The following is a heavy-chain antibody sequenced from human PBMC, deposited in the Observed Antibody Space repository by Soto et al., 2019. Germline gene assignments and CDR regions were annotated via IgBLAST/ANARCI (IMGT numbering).Heavy chain of an antibody. D-gene: IGHD2-15*01. V-gene: IGHV3-48*01. CDR1: GFTFSSYS. CDR2: ISSSSSTI. Sequence: GGSLRLSCAASGFTFSSYSMNWVRQAPGKGLEWVSYISSSSSTIYYADSVKGRFTISRDNAKNSLYLQMNSLRAEDTAVYYCARGEYCSGGSCYLYYYYYMDVWGKGTTVTVSS. CDR3: ARGEYCSGGSCYLYYYYYMDV. J-gene: IGHJ6*03.